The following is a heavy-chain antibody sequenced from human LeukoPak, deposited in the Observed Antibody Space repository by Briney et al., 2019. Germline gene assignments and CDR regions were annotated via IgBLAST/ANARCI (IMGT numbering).Heavy chain of an antibody. V-gene: IGHV4-59*01. Sequence: SETLSLTCTVSGGSISSYYWSWIRQPPGKGLEWIGYIYYSGSTNYNPSLKSRVTISVDTSKNQFSLKLSSVTAADTAVYYCATSYGDPFDYWGQGTLVTVSS. CDR3: ATSYGDPFDY. CDR1: GGSISSYY. D-gene: IGHD4-17*01. CDR2: IYYSGST. J-gene: IGHJ4*02.